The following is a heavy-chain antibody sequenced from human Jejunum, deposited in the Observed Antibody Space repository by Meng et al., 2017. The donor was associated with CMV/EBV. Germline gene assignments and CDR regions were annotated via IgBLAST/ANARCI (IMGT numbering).Heavy chain of an antibody. Sequence: LVESGGGLVQPGGSPRLSCSVSGISVTTNYMTWVRQTPGKGLEWVSVIYSGGDKTYYADSVKGRFTISRDSSRNTLYLQMTSLRAGDTALYYCARGAMSFESWGQGTLVTVSS. CDR3: ARGAMSFES. CDR1: GISVTTNY. V-gene: IGHV3-66*01. CDR2: IYSGGDKT. J-gene: IGHJ5*01.